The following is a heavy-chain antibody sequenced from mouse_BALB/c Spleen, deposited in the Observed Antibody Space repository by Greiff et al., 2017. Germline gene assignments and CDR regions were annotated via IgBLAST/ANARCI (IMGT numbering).Heavy chain of an antibody. Sequence: EVQLVESGPGLVKPSQSLSLTCTVTGYSITSDYAWNWIRQFPGNKLEWMGYISYSGSTSYNPSLKSRISITRDTSKNQFFLQLNSVTTEDTATYYCARNPHYYGSSYGMDYWGQGTSVTVSS. V-gene: IGHV3-2*02. CDR1: GYSITSDYA. J-gene: IGHJ4*01. D-gene: IGHD1-1*01. CDR2: ISYSGST. CDR3: ARNPHYYGSSYGMDY.